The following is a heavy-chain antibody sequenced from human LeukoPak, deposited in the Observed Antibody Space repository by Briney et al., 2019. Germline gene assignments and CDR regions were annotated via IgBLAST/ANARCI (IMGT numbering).Heavy chain of an antibody. CDR2: ISGSGGST. Sequence: GGSLRLSCAASGFTFSSYAMSWVRQAPGKGLEWVSAISGSGGSTYYADSVKGRFTISRDNAKNSLYLQMNSLRAEDTAVYYCAPGPIVVVPAAIPVGGGYWGQGTLVTVSS. J-gene: IGHJ4*02. V-gene: IGHV3-23*01. D-gene: IGHD2-2*02. CDR1: GFTFSSYA. CDR3: APGPIVVVPAAIPVGGGY.